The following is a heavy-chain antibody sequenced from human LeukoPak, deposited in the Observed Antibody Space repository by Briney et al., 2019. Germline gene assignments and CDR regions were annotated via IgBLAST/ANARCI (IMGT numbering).Heavy chain of an antibody. J-gene: IGHJ4*02. CDR2: VNDRGTT. V-gene: IGHV4-34*01. Sequence: SETLSLTCAVYGDSFRGYYWRWIRQSPGTGLEWVGDVNDRGTTNYNPTLKSRVTISVVTSSNQFSLRLTSVTAADTAIYFCATRRGGPYPYYFDHWDQGALVTVSS. CDR1: GDSFRGYY. D-gene: IGHD2-15*01. CDR3: ATRRGGPYPYYFDH.